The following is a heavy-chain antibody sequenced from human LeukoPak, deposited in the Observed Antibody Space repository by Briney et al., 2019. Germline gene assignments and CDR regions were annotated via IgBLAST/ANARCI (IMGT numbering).Heavy chain of an antibody. V-gene: IGHV3-48*03. CDR3: ARVFVGSSRAFDI. CDR1: GFTFSSYE. Sequence: GGSLRLSCAASGFTFSSYEMNWVRQAPGKGLEWVSYISSSGSTIYYADSVKGRFTISRDNAKNSLYLQMNSLRAEDTAVYYCARVFVGSSRAFDIWGQGTTVTVSS. D-gene: IGHD6-6*01. J-gene: IGHJ3*02. CDR2: ISSSGSTI.